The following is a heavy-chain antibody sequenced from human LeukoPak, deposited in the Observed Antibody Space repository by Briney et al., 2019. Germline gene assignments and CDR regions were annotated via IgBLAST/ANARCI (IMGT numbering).Heavy chain of an antibody. Sequence: PGGSLRLSCAASGFAFSNYATSWVRQAPGKGLEWVSAITGSGGNTYYADSVKGRFTISRDNSKNTLYLQMNSPRAEDTAVYYCAKWGDYDVLTGYYVSDYWGQGTLVTVSS. CDR3: AKWGDYDVLTGYYVSDY. D-gene: IGHD3-9*01. V-gene: IGHV3-23*01. CDR1: GFAFSNYA. J-gene: IGHJ4*02. CDR2: ITGSGGNT.